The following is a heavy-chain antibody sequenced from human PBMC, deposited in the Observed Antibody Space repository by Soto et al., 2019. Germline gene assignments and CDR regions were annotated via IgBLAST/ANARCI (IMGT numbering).Heavy chain of an antibody. CDR2: IKQAGSEK. CDR3: AREKRATGYFDY. D-gene: IGHD6-25*01. CDR1: GFTFSAYW. J-gene: IGHJ4*02. V-gene: IGHV3-7*01. Sequence: EVQLVESGGGLVQTGGSLRLSCAASGFTFSAYWMRWVRQAPGKGLEWVANIKQAGSEKYYVDSVNGRFIISRDDAKNSLFLQVNRLRVEVTAVYYCAREKRATGYFDYWGQGTLVTVSS.